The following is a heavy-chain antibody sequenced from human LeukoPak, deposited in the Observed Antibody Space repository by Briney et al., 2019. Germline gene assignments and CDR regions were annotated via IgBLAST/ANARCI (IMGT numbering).Heavy chain of an antibody. CDR2: ISSGSSYI. CDR3: ARETRGYYFDY. J-gene: IGHJ4*02. CDR1: GFTFTSYS. Sequence: GGSLRLSCAASGFTFTSYSMNWVRQAPGKGLEWVSSISSGSSYIYYEDSVKGRFTISTANAKNSLYLQMNSPGAEDAAVYYCARETRGYYFDYWGQGTLVTVSS. V-gene: IGHV3-21*01.